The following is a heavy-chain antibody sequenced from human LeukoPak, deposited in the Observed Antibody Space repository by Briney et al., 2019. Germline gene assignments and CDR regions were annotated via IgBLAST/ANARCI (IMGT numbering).Heavy chain of an antibody. J-gene: IGHJ4*02. V-gene: IGHV4-31*03. Sequence: SETLSLTCSVSGGSVSSAGYYWSWIRQHPGEGLEWIGYIHYSGTTYYNPSLKSRVVISLDTSKNQFSPNLDSVTAADTAVYYCARVGPSGSYSFDYWGQGTLVTVSS. D-gene: IGHD1-26*01. CDR2: IHYSGTT. CDR1: GGSVSSAGYY. CDR3: ARVGPSGSYSFDY.